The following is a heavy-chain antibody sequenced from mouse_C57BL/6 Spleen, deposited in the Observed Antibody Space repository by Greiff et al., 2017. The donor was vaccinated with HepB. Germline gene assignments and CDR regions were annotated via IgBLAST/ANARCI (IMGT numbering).Heavy chain of an antibody. J-gene: IGHJ3*01. V-gene: IGHV14-2*01. CDR3: ARFWVTTVVATEGWFAY. CDR2: IDPEDGET. D-gene: IGHD1-1*01. Sequence: EVQLQQSGAELVKPGASVKLSCTASGFNIKDYYMHWVKQRTEQGLEWIGRIDPEDGETKYAPKFQGKATITADTSSNTAYLQLSSLTSEDTAVHYCARFWVTTVVATEGWFAYWGQGTLVTVSA. CDR1: GFNIKDYY.